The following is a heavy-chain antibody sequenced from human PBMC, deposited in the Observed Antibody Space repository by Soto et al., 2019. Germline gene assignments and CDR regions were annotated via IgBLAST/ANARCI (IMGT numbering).Heavy chain of an antibody. D-gene: IGHD6-13*01. CDR2: ISAYNGNT. V-gene: IGHV1-18*04. CDR1: GYTFTSYG. Sequence: ASVKVSCKASGYTFTSYGISWVRQAPGQGLEWMGWISAYNGNTNYAQKLQGRVTMTTDTSTSTAYMELRSLRSDDTAVYYCARDPRIAAAYPINYWGQGTLVTVSS. CDR3: ARDPRIAAAYPINY. J-gene: IGHJ4*02.